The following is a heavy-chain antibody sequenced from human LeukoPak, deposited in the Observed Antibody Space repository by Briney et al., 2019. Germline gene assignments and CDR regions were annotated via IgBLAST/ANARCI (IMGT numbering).Heavy chain of an antibody. CDR1: GFTFNRYS. CDR3: AASYSETQLYYFDY. Sequence: GGSLRLSCAASGFTFNRYSMNWVRQAPGKGLEWVAYISSRGTGIYYADSVKGRFAISRDNAKNSVYLQMNSLRGEDTAVYHCAASYSETQLYYFDYWGQGNLVTVSS. CDR2: ISSRGTGI. D-gene: IGHD1-26*01. J-gene: IGHJ4*02. V-gene: IGHV3-48*01.